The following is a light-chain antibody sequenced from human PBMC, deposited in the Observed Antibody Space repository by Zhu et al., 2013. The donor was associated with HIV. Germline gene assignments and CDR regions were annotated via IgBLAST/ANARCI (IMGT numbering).Light chain of an antibody. CDR3: QQYNSYWM. J-gene: IGKJ1*01. CDR2: KAS. Sequence: DIQMTQSPSTLSASVGDRVIITCRASQSVSTWLAWYLQKPGKAPKLLIYKASSLESGVPSRFSGSGSGTEFTLTISSLQPDDFATYYCQQYNSYWMFGQGTKVEMK. CDR1: QSVSTW. V-gene: IGKV1-5*03.